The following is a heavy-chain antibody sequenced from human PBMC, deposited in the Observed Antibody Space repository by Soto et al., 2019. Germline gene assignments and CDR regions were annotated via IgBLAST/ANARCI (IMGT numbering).Heavy chain of an antibody. J-gene: IGHJ3*02. D-gene: IGHD2-15*01. CDR2: IWYDGSNK. Sequence: PGGSLRLSCAASGFTFSSYGMHWVRQAPGKGLEWVAVIWYDGSNKYYADSVKGRFTISRDNSKNTLYLQMNSLRAEDTAVYYCAIDLGYCSGGSCPDIWGQGTMVTVSS. CDR3: AIDLGYCSGGSCPDI. V-gene: IGHV3-33*01. CDR1: GFTFSSYG.